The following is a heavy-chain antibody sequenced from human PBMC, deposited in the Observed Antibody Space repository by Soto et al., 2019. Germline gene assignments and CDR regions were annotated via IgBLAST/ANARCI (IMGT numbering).Heavy chain of an antibody. Sequence: PGGSLRLSCAASGFTFSSYGMSWVRQAPGKGLEWVSVISRSGGSTLYADSVKGRFTISRDNSKNTLYLQMNSLSAEDTAVYYCTGRSSSWYYYYGMDVWGQGTTVTVSS. V-gene: IGHV3-23*01. CDR2: ISRSGGST. D-gene: IGHD6-13*01. J-gene: IGHJ6*02. CDR3: TGRSSSWYYYYGMDV. CDR1: GFTFSSYG.